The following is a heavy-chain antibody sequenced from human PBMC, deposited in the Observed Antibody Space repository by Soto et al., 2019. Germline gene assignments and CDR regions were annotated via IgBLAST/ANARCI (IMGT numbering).Heavy chain of an antibody. V-gene: IGHV1-69*08. CDR3: ARRRYCGYDCYHKHYYGMDV. D-gene: IGHD2-21*02. J-gene: IGHJ6*02. Sequence: QVQLVQSGAEVKKPGSSVRVSCRSSGDTFSSYIVNWLRLAPGQGPEWMGRVIPVLTTTDYAQNFRGRVTISADRSTNTVYLDLSSLRSDDTAVYYCARRRYCGYDCYHKHYYGMDVWGQGSLVTVAS. CDR2: VIPVLTTT. CDR1: GDTFSSYI.